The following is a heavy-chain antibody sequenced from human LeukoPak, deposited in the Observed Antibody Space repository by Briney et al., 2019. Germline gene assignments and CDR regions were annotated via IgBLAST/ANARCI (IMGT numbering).Heavy chain of an antibody. V-gene: IGHV3-11*04. CDR3: ARAFWSGYYFFDY. Sequence: GGSLTLSCAASGIAVIGNYMNWVRQAPGKGLEWVSYISSSGSTIYYADSVKGRFTISRDNAKNSLYLRMNSLRAEDTAVYYCARAFWSGYYFFDYWGQGTLVTVSS. J-gene: IGHJ4*02. CDR1: GIAVIGNY. D-gene: IGHD3-3*01. CDR2: ISSSGSTI.